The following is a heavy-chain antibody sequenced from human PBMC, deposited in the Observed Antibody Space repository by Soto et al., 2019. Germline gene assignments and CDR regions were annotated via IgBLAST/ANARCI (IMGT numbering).Heavy chain of an antibody. D-gene: IGHD3-9*01. CDR2: IRSKANSYAT. V-gene: IGHV3-73*01. CDR3: TRPPYDILTGYSSSYYYGMDV. Sequence: GGSLRLSCAASGFTFSGSAMHWVRQASGKGLEWVGRIRSKANSYATAYAASVKGRFTISRDDSKNTAYLQMNSLKTEDTAVYYCTRPPYDILTGYSSSYYYGMDVWGQGTTVTVSS. J-gene: IGHJ6*02. CDR1: GFTFSGSA.